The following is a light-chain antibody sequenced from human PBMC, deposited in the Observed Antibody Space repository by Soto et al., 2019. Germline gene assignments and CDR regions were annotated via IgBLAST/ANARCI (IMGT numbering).Light chain of an antibody. V-gene: IGKV3-15*01. CDR1: RGIGST. CDR2: DTS. J-gene: IGKJ5*01. Sequence: EVVMTQSPATLSVSPGERATLSCRASRGIGSTLAWYQQKPGQTPRLLIYDTSTRSTGVPARFIGSASGTEFTLTITSLQSEDVALYYCQQYNNWPPITFGQGKRLEIK. CDR3: QQYNNWPPIT.